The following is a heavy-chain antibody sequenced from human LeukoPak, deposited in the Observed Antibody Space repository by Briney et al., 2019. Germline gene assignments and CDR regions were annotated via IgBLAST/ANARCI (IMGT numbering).Heavy chain of an antibody. CDR1: GFTFNTYN. CDR2: ISSSSSYI. CDR3: ATTTVTTP. J-gene: IGHJ5*02. V-gene: IGHV3-21*01. Sequence: GGSLRLSCAGSGFTFNTYNMNWVRQAPGKGLEWVSSISSSSSYIYYADSVKGRFTISRDNAKNSLYLQMNSLRAEDTAVYYCATTTVTTPWGQGTLVTVSS. D-gene: IGHD4-17*01.